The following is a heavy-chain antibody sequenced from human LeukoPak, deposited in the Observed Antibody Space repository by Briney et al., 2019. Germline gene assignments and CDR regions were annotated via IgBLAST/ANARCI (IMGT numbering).Heavy chain of an antibody. CDR3: ARLKTGTTTAFDI. CDR2: VYTSGST. J-gene: IGHJ3*02. Sequence: SETLSLTCSVSGGSISGYYWAWIRQPAGKGLEWIGRVYTSGSTHYNPSLKTRLTMSVDTSKNQFSLKLSSVTAADTAVYYCARLKTGTTTAFDIWGQGTTDTVSS. D-gene: IGHD1-7*01. V-gene: IGHV4-4*07. CDR1: GGSISGYY.